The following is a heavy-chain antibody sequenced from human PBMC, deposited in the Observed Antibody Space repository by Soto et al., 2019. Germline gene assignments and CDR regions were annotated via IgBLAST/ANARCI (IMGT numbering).Heavy chain of an antibody. Sequence: SETLSLTCAVSGGSISSSNWWSWVRQPPGKGLEWIGEIYHSGSTNYNPSLKRRVTISVDKSKNQFSLKLSSVTAADTAVYYCARIFEVGDTVCMNAFDIWGQGTTVPV. V-gene: IGHV4-4*02. CDR1: GGSISSSNW. D-gene: IGHD1-26*01. CDR2: IYHSGST. J-gene: IGHJ3*02. CDR3: ARIFEVGDTVCMNAFDI.